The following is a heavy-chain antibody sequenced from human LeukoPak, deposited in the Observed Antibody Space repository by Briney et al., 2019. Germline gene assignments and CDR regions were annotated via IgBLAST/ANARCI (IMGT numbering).Heavy chain of an antibody. CDR3: ARDLILGSSTSHIFDY. CDR2: INPNSGDT. D-gene: IGHD2-2*01. CDR1: GYTFTGYY. V-gene: IGHV1-2*02. J-gene: IGHJ4*02. Sequence: KPGASVKVSCKASGYTFTGYYMHWVRQAPGRGLEWMGWINPNSGDTNYGQQFQGRVAMTRDTSISTAYMELSRLRSDDTAVYYCARDLILGSSTSHIFDYWGQGTLVTVSS.